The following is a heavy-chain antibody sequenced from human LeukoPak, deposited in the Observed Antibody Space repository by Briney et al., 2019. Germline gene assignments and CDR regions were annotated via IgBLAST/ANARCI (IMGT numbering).Heavy chain of an antibody. CDR1: GFPFSGYS. Sequence: GGSLRLSCAASGFPFSGYSMNWVRQAPGKGLEWVSSISSSGSYIYYADSLKGRFTISRDNAENSLYLQMNSLRAEDTAVYFCARDRATPGWGNWYFDLWGRGTLVTVSS. CDR3: ARDRATPGWGNWYFDL. J-gene: IGHJ2*01. D-gene: IGHD6-19*01. V-gene: IGHV3-21*01. CDR2: ISSSGSYI.